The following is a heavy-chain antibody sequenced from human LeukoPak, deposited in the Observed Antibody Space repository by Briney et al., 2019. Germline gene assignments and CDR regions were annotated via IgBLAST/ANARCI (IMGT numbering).Heavy chain of an antibody. CDR3: AREWKSSFDP. D-gene: IGHD1-1*01. J-gene: IGHJ5*02. CDR1: GYTFTNYG. CDR2: ISVYNGKT. Sequence: ASVTVSFKASGYTFTNYGITWVRQAPGQGLEWMGWISVYNGKTNYAQKLQDRVTMTTDTSTSTAYMELRSLRSDDTAVYYCAREWKSSFDPWGQGTLVTVSS. V-gene: IGHV1-18*01.